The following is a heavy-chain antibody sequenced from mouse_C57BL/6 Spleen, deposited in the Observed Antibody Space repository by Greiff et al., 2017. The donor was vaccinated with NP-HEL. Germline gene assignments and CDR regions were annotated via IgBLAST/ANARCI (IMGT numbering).Heavy chain of an antibody. V-gene: IGHV5-16*01. D-gene: IGHD3-3*01. J-gene: IGHJ1*03. CDR1: GFTFSDYY. Sequence: EVKLMESEGGLVQPGSSMKLSCTASGFTFSDYYMAWVRQVPEKGLEWVANINYDGSSTYYLDSLKSRFIISRDNAKNILYLQMSSLKSEDTATYYCAREGLSYWYFDVWGTGTTVTVSS. CDR3: AREGLSYWYFDV. CDR2: INYDGSST.